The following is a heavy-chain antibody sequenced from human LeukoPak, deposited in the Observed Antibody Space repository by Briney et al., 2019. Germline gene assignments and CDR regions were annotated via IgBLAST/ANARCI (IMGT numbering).Heavy chain of an antibody. CDR1: GYSSSNYG. D-gene: IGHD6-13*01. Sequence: ASVRVSCKASGYSSSNYGISWVRQAPGQGLEWMGWIHIYRGNTNYAQKFQGRVTMTTDTSTSTVYMEVRGLRSDDTAMYYCARDVGITVADSFDPWGQGTLVTVSS. CDR3: ARDVGITVADSFDP. J-gene: IGHJ5*02. CDR2: IHIYRGNT. V-gene: IGHV1-18*01.